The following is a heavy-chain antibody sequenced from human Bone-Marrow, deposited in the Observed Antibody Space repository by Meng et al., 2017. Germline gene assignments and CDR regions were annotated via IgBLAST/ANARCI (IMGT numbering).Heavy chain of an antibody. CDR1: VSSIGISSL. Sequence: GPGLWHSLMISSLTCAVSVSSIGISSLWSWVRQPPGKVLEWIGEIYHSENTNNNPSLKSRVTISVDKSKNQFSLKLSSVTAADKAVDYCARDGTGGSSSFYYWGQGTLVTVSS. D-gene: IGHD6-13*01. CDR2: IYHSENT. V-gene: IGHV4-4*03. J-gene: IGHJ4*02. CDR3: ARDGTGGSSSFYY.